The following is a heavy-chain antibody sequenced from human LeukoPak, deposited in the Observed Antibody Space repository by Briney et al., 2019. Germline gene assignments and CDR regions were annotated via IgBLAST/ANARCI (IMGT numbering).Heavy chain of an antibody. V-gene: IGHV1-69*13. CDR2: IIPIFGTA. D-gene: IGHD1-20*01. J-gene: IGHJ4*02. Sequence: GASVKVSCQASGGTFSSYAISWVRQAPGQGLEWMGGIIPIFGTANYAQKFQGRVTITADESTSTAYMELSSLRSEDTAVYYCARSQDLTGTYYFDYWGQGTLVTVSS. CDR3: ARSQDLTGTYYFDY. CDR1: GGTFSSYA.